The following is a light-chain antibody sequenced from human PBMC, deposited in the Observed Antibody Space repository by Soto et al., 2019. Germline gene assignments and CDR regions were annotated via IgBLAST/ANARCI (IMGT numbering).Light chain of an antibody. CDR1: QNITNN. J-gene: IGKJ5*01. CDR2: HAS. V-gene: IGKV1-33*01. Sequence: DIQMTQSPSSLSASIGDRFTITCEASQNITNNLSWYQQKPGKAPNRLIYHASKLAKGVTSRFSGSGSGTDFSFIITSLQREDLATYYCQQYYGLPPLTFGQGTRLEIK. CDR3: QQYYGLPPLT.